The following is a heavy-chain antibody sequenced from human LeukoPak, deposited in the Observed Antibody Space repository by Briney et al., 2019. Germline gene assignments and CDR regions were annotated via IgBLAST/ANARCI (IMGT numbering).Heavy chain of an antibody. V-gene: IGHV3-23*01. CDR1: GFIFRGHG. CDR2: VSGSGNAT. J-gene: IGHJ4*02. CDR3: AKDQNGYNKPADY. D-gene: IGHD5-18*01. Sequence: GGSLRLSCAASGFIFRGHGMNWVRQAPGKGLEWVSTVSGSGNATYYADSVKGRFTISRDNSKNTLYLHMNSLRAEDTAIYFCAKDQNGYNKPADYWGQGTLVTVSS.